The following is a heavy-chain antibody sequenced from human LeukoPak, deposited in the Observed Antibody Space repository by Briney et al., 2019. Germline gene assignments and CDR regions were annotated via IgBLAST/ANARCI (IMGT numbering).Heavy chain of an antibody. CDR1: GFTFGDYY. D-gene: IGHD5-12*01. CDR3: ATHGGGGYDEDDAFNI. V-gene: IGHV3-11*01. CDR2: ITGTGVTI. Sequence: GGSLRLSCAASGFTFGDYYMSWIRQAPGKGLEWISYITGTGVTIHYSDSVKGRFTISRDNAKNSLSLLMNSLGGEDTAVYYCATHGGGGYDEDDAFNIWGQGTMVTVSS. J-gene: IGHJ3*02.